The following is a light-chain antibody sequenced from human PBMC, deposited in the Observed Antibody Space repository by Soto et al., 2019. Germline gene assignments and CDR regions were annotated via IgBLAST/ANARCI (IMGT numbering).Light chain of an antibody. CDR1: QSIGSW. Sequence: DTQMTQSPSTLSASVGDRVTITCRASQSIGSWLAWYQQKPGKAPKLLIYKTSILENGVPSRFSGSGSGTEFTLTISNLQPEDFATYYCQESYSAPPWTFGQGTKVDIK. CDR3: QESYSAPPWT. J-gene: IGKJ1*01. CDR2: KTS. V-gene: IGKV1-5*03.